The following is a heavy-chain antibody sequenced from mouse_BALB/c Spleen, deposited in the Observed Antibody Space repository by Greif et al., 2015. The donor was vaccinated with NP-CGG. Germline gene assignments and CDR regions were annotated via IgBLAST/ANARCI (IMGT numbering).Heavy chain of an antibody. CDR1: GFTFSDFY. CDR2: SRNKANDYTT. J-gene: IGHJ1*01. D-gene: IGHD2-2*01. V-gene: IGHV7-1*02. Sequence: EVQGVESGGGLVQPGGPLRLSCATSGFTFSDFYMEWVRQPPGKRLEWIAASRNKANDYTTEYSASVKGRFIVSRDTSQSILYLQMNALRAEDTAIYYCARDDGYYWYFDVWGAGTTVTVSS. CDR3: ARDDGYYWYFDV.